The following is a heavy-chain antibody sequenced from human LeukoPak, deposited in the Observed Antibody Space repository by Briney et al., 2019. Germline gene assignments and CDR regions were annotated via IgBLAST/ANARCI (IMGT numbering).Heavy chain of an antibody. D-gene: IGHD6-19*01. CDR3: ARAGGSVAGLFDY. CDR2: ISSSSNYI. CDR1: GFTFSSYS. V-gene: IGHV3-21*01. Sequence: GGSLRLSCAASGFTFSSYSMNWVRQAPGKGLEWVSSISSSSNYIYYADSVKGRFTISRDNAKNSLYLQMNSLRAEDTAVYYCARAGGSVAGLFDYWGQGTLVTVSS. J-gene: IGHJ4*02.